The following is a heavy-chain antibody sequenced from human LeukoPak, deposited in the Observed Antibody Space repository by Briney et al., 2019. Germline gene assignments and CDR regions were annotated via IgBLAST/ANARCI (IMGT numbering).Heavy chain of an antibody. CDR2: IDHSESA. CDR3: ARRYSSGFYYFDY. CDR1: GGSFSGYY. Sequence: SETLSLTCSVYGGSFSGYYWTWVRQPPGKGLEWNGEIDHSESANHSPSLKSRLTMSVDTSKSQFSLRLNSVTAADTATYYCARRYSSGFYYFDYWGQGALVTVSS. V-gene: IGHV4-34*01. D-gene: IGHD6-19*01. J-gene: IGHJ4*02.